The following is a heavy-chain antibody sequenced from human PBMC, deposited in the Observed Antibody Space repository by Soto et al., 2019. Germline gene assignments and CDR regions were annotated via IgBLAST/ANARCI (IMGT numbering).Heavy chain of an antibody. Sequence: SCAASGFTFSSYGMHWVRQAPGKGLEWVAVISYDGSNKYYADSVKGRFTISRDNSKNTLYLQMNSLRAEDTAVYYCAKDQARGRGYYYYYGMGVWGQGTRVTVSS. CDR3: AKDQARGRGYYYYYGMGV. J-gene: IGHJ6*02. D-gene: IGHD3-10*01. CDR2: ISYDGSNK. V-gene: IGHV3-30*18. CDR1: GFTFSSYG.